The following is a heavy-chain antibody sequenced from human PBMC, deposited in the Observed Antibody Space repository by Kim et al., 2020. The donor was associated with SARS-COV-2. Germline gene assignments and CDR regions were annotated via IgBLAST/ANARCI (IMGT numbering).Heavy chain of an antibody. CDR1: GGSISSGGYY. Sequence: SETLSLTCTVSGGSISSGGYYWSWIRQHPGKGLEWIGYIYYSGSTYYNPSLKSRVTISVDTSKNQFSLKLSSVTAADTAVYYCARKSYYDSSGYYFLDYWGQGTLVTVSS. CDR3: ARKSYYDSSGYYFLDY. D-gene: IGHD3-22*01. V-gene: IGHV4-31*03. J-gene: IGHJ4*02. CDR2: IYYSGST.